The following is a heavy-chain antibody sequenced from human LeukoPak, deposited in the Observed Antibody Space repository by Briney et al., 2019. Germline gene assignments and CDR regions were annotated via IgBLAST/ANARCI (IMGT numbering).Heavy chain of an antibody. V-gene: IGHV3-30*02. J-gene: IGHJ4*02. CDR3: AKERKLLPFDC. CDR2: IQNDEIDK. D-gene: IGHD4-23*01. Sequence: GGSLRLSCAASGFPFSSYAMHWVRQAPGKGLEWVAFIQNDEIDKFYADSVKGRFTISRDNSKNTMYLQMNSLRYEDTAVYYCAKERKLLPFDCWGQGTLVTVSS. CDR1: GFPFSSYA.